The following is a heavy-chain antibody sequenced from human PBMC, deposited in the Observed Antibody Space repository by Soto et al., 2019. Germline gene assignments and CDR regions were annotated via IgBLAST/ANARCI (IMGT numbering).Heavy chain of an antibody. CDR3: ARGTYYDILTGYYNSGRMDV. Sequence: GGALRLSCAASGFTFSSYSLNWVRPAPGKGLGWVSYISSSSSTIYYADSVKGRFTISRDNAKNSLYLQMNSLRAEDTAVYYCARGTYYDILTGYYNSGRMDVWGKGTTVTVSS. V-gene: IGHV3-48*01. CDR1: GFTFSSYS. CDR2: ISSSSSTI. J-gene: IGHJ6*03. D-gene: IGHD3-9*01.